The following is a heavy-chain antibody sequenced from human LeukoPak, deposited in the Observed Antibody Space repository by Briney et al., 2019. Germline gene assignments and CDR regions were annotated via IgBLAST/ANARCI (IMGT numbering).Heavy chain of an antibody. CDR2: ISYDGSNK. D-gene: IGHD4-17*01. CDR3: AKDGNYGDYGKDY. J-gene: IGHJ4*02. CDR1: GFTFSSYG. Sequence: GRSLRLSRAASGFTFSSYGMHWVRQAPGKGLEWVAVISYDGSNKYYADSVKGRFTISRDNSKNTLYLQMNSLRAEDTAVYYCAKDGNYGDYGKDYWGQGTLVTVSS. V-gene: IGHV3-30*18.